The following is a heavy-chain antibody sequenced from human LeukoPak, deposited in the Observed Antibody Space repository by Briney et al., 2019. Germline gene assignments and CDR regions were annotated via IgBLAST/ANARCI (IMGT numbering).Heavy chain of an antibody. CDR1: GYSFSSYW. Sequence: GESLKISSKGSGYSFSSYWIGWVRQKPGKGLEWMGIIYPSDSDIKYSPSFEGHVTMSADESINTAYLQWSTLKASDTAIYYCARRASFGGYHFDFWGQGTSVTVSS. CDR3: ARRASFGGYHFDF. CDR2: IYPSDSDI. D-gene: IGHD5-12*01. V-gene: IGHV5-51*01. J-gene: IGHJ4*02.